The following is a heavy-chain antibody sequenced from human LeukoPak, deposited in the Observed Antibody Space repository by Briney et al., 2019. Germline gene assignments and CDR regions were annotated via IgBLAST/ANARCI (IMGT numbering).Heavy chain of an antibody. CDR1: GFTFSSYE. Sequence: GGSLRLSCAASGFTFSSYEMNWVRQAPGKGLEWVSYISSSGSPIYYADSVKGRFTISRDNAKNSLYLQMNSLRAEDTAVYYCARERYYYASRGPDYWGQGTLVTVSS. CDR2: ISSSGSPI. CDR3: ARERYYYASRGPDY. D-gene: IGHD3-10*01. V-gene: IGHV3-48*03. J-gene: IGHJ4*02.